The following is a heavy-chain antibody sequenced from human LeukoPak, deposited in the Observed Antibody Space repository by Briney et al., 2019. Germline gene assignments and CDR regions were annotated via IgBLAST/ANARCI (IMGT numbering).Heavy chain of an antibody. V-gene: IGHV4-34*01. CDR3: ARARITIFLNWFDP. CDR2: INHSGST. Sequence: SETLSLTCAVYGGSFSGYYWSWIRQPPGKGLEWIGEINHSGSTNYNPSLKSRVTISVDTSKNQFSLKLSSVTAADTAVYYCARARITIFLNWFDPWGQGTLVTVSS. J-gene: IGHJ5*02. D-gene: IGHD3-3*01. CDR1: GGSFSGYY.